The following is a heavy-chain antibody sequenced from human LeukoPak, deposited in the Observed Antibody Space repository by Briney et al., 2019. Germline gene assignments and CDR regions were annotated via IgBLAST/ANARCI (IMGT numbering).Heavy chain of an antibody. D-gene: IGHD1-26*01. CDR2: IWYDGSNK. V-gene: IGHV3-33*01. CDR1: GFTFSSYG. Sequence: GGSLRLSCAASGFTFSSYGMHWVRQAPGKGLEWVAVIWYDGSNKYYADSVKGRFTISRDNSKNTLYLQMNSLRAEDTAVYYCARALVSSSGSYYFDYWGQGTLVTASS. J-gene: IGHJ4*02. CDR3: ARALVSSSGSYYFDY.